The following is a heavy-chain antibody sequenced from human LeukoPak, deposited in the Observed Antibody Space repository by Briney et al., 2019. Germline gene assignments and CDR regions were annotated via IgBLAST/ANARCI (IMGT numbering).Heavy chain of an antibody. CDR1: GFTFSSYA. D-gene: IGHD6-19*01. J-gene: IGHJ4*02. V-gene: IGHV3-64*01. CDR2: ISSNGGST. CDR3: ARGPYSSGWYDY. Sequence: GGSLRLSCAASGFTFSSYAMHWVPQAPGKGLEYVSAISSNGGSTYYANSVKGRFTISRDNSKNTLYLQMGSLRAEDMAVYYCARGPYSSGWYDYWGRGTLVTVSS.